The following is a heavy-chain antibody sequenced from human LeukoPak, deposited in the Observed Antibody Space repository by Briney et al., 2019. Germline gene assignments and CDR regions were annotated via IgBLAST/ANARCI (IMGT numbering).Heavy chain of an antibody. CDR1: GFTFSSYS. D-gene: IGHD4-17*01. J-gene: IGHJ4*02. V-gene: IGHV3-21*01. CDR2: ISSSSSYI. CDR3: ARDHTRVYGDPYYFDY. Sequence: GGSLRLSCAASGFTFSSYSMNWVRQAPGKGLEWVSSISSSSSYIYYADSVKGRFTISRDNAKNTLYLQMNSLRAEDTAVYYCARDHTRVYGDPYYFDYWGQGTLVTVSS.